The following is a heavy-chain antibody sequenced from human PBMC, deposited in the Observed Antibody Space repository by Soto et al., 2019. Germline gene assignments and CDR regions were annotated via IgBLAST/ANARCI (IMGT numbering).Heavy chain of an antibody. V-gene: IGHV4-59*08. CDR2: IYYSGST. D-gene: IGHD2-2*02. CDR1: GGSISSYY. Sequence: QVQLQESGPGLVKPSETLSLTCTVSGGSISSYYWSWIRQPPGKGLEWIGYIYYSGSTNYNPSLKSRVTISVDTSKNQFSLKLSSVTAADTAVYYCARRWGYTFDIWGQGTMDTVSS. CDR3: ARRWGYTFDI. J-gene: IGHJ3*02.